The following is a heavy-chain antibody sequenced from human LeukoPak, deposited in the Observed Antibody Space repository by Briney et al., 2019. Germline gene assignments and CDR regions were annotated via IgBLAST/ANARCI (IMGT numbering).Heavy chain of an antibody. Sequence: GGSRRLSCAASGFTFDDYAMHWVRQAPGKGLEWVSGISWNSGSIGYADSVKGRFTISRDNAKNSLYLQMNSLRAEDTALYYCAKDIRVYYYYGMDVWGQGTTVTVSS. CDR3: AKDIRVYYYYGMDV. J-gene: IGHJ6*02. CDR2: ISWNSGSI. V-gene: IGHV3-9*01. CDR1: GFTFDDYA.